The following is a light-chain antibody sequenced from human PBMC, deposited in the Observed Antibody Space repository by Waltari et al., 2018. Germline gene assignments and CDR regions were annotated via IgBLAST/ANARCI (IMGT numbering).Light chain of an antibody. J-gene: IGLJ3*02. CDR3: ALYMGSGIWV. V-gene: IGLV8-61*01. Sequence: QTVVTQEPSLSVSPGGTVTLTCALSSGSLSTTSYATWYQQTPGQAPRTLVYKANAPSAGCPDRFSGSILGNTAALTITGAQADDESDYYCALYMGSGIWVFGGGTRLTVL. CDR1: SGSLSTTSY. CDR2: KAN.